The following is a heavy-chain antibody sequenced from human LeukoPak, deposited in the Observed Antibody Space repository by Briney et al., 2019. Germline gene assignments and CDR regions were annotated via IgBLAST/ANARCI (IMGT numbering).Heavy chain of an antibody. J-gene: IGHJ4*02. CDR3: ARDRFGDYDY. CDR2: IDNQI. V-gene: IGHV3-23*01. D-gene: IGHD4-17*01. CDR1: GFTFSAST. Sequence: GGSLRLSCAASGFTFSASTMAWVRQAPGKGLEWVSAIDNQIFYADSVKGRFTISRDDSRNTLYLQMNSLRVEDSAIYYCARDRFGDYDYWGRGTLVTVSS.